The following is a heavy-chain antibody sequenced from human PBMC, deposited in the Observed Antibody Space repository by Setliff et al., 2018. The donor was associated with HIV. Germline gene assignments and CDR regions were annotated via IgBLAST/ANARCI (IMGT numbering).Heavy chain of an antibody. CDR2: INHSGST. CDR1: GGSLSGYH. J-gene: IGHJ6*03. V-gene: IGHV4-34*01. Sequence: SETLSLTCAVYGGSLSGYHWSWIRQSPEKGLEWIGEINHSGSTNYNPSLKSRATMSVDTSKNQFSLKLSSVTAADTAVYYCARARFWSGYYTGDNYYYMDVWGKGTTVTVSS. D-gene: IGHD3-3*01. CDR3: ARARFWSGYYTGDNYYYMDV.